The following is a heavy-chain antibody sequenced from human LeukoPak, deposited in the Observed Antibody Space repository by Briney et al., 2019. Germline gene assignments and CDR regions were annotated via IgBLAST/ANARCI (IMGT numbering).Heavy chain of an antibody. Sequence: GGSLRLSCAASGFTFNNYAMICVRQAPGKGLEWVSVISGSGNSTYYADSVKGRFTISRDNSKNTLYLQMNSLRGEDTAVYHCVKDNSNWYWYFDLWGRGTLVTVSS. D-gene: IGHD1-1*01. CDR2: ISGSGNST. J-gene: IGHJ2*01. V-gene: IGHV3-23*01. CDR1: GFTFNNYA. CDR3: VKDNSNWYWYFDL.